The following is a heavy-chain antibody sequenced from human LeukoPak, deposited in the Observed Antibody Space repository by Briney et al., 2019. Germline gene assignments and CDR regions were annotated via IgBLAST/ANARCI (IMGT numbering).Heavy chain of an antibody. Sequence: GRSLRLSCAASGFTFSSYGMHWVRQAPGKGLEWVSLISWDGGSTYYADSVKGRFTISRDNSKNSLYLQMNSLRAEDTALYYCAKEAGIAAAGPFDYWGQGTLVTVSS. D-gene: IGHD6-13*01. CDR2: ISWDGGST. CDR3: AKEAGIAAAGPFDY. CDR1: GFTFSSYG. J-gene: IGHJ4*02. V-gene: IGHV3-43D*03.